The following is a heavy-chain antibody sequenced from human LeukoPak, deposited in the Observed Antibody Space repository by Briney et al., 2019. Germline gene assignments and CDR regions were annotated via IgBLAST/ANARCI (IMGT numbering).Heavy chain of an antibody. CDR3: ARDGQHMVRGLNWFDP. Sequence: SETLSLTCTVSGGSISSSSYYWGWIRQPPGKGLEWIGSIYYSGSTYYNPSLKSRVTMSVDTSKNQFSLKLSSVTAADTAVYYCARDGQHMVRGLNWFDPWGQGTLVTVSS. V-gene: IGHV4-39*07. CDR1: GGSISSSSYY. D-gene: IGHD3-10*01. CDR2: IYYSGST. J-gene: IGHJ5*02.